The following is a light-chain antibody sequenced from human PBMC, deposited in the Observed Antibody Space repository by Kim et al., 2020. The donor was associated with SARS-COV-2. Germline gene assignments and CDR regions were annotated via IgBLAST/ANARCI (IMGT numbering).Light chain of an antibody. CDR3: QHYNKWPES. CDR2: GAS. V-gene: IGKV3-15*01. Sequence: EIVMTQSPATLSVSPGERATLSCRASQSVGSNLAWYQQKPGQAPRLLIYGASTRATGIPARFSGSGSGTEFTLTISSLQSEDFAVYYCQHYNKWPESFGQGTKVDIK. CDR1: QSVGSN. J-gene: IGKJ1*01.